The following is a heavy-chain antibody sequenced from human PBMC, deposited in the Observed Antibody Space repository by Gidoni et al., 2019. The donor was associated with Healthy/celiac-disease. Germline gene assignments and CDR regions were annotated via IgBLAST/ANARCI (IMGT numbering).Heavy chain of an antibody. CDR2: ISSSSSYT. CDR1: GFTFSDYY. Sequence: QVQLVESGGGLVKPGGSLRLSCAASGFTFSDYYRSWIRQAPGKGLEWVSYISSSSSYTNYADSVKGRFTISRDNAKNSLYLQMNSLRAEDTAVYYCARRKGRYYFDYWGQGTLVTVSS. CDR3: ARRKGRYYFDY. J-gene: IGHJ4*02. V-gene: IGHV3-11*06.